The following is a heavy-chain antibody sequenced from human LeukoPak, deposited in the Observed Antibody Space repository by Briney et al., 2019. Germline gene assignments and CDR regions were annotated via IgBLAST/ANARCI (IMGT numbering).Heavy chain of an antibody. Sequence: PGGSLRLSCAASGFTFSSYWMYWVRQAPGKGLEWVSGINWNGGSTGYAGSVKGRFTISRDNAKNSLYLQMNSLRAEDTALYYCARLKLMVAPDYWGQGTLVTVSS. V-gene: IGHV3-20*04. CDR2: INWNGGST. D-gene: IGHD2-8*01. CDR3: ARLKLMVAPDY. J-gene: IGHJ4*02. CDR1: GFTFSSYW.